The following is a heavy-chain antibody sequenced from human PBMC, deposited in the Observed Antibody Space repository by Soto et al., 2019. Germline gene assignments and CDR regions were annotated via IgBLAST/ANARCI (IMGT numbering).Heavy chain of an antibody. CDR1: GYTFTSYG. D-gene: IGHD6-13*01. V-gene: IGHV1-18*01. J-gene: IGHJ3*02. CDR2: ISADNGTT. CDR3: AREVGYGRTREI. Sequence: QVQLVQSGAEVKKPGASVKVSCKASGYTFTSYGISWVRQAPGQGLEWMGWISADNGTTNYAQKLQGSVTMTTETSTSTASMEVRSLRSADTAVYYFAREVGYGRTREIWGQGAMVTVPS.